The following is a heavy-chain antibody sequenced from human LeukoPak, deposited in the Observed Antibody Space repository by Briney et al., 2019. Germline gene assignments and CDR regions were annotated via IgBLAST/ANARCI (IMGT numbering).Heavy chain of an antibody. Sequence: ASVKVSCKASGYTFTSYAMHWVRQAPGQGLEWMGNIDTTTGNPRYAQDFTGRFVFSLDTSVSTAYLQITSLKADDTAAYYCVRGTPTPGMDYWGQGTQVTVSS. CDR1: GYTFTSYA. CDR3: VRGTPTPGMDY. CDR2: IDTTTGNP. D-gene: IGHD3-10*01. V-gene: IGHV7-4-1*02. J-gene: IGHJ4*02.